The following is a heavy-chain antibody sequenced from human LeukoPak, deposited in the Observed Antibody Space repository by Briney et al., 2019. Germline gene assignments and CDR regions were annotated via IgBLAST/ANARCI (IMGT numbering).Heavy chain of an antibody. J-gene: IGHJ4*02. D-gene: IGHD3-10*01. CDR2: IRYDGGSK. Sequence: GGSLRLSCTPSGFSLSNFWMSWVRQAPGKGLEWLANIRYDGGSKYYLDSMRGRLTISRDNAQNSVYLQVNSLRVEDTAMYFCVGAPYYYASGTFSPFDYWGQGTLVTVSS. CDR3: VGAPYYYASGTFSPFDY. CDR1: GFSLSNFW. V-gene: IGHV3-7*01.